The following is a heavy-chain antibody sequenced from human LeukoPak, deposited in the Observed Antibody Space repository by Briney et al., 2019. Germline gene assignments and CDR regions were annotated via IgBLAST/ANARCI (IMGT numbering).Heavy chain of an antibody. V-gene: IGHV4-39*07. Sequence: SETLSLTCTVSGGSISSNTYYWGWIRQPPGKGLEWIGNIYYSESTYYNPSLNSRVTISVDTSNNQFSLKLSSVTAADTAVYYCARDVPFYYGSGSYFPRYYYIDVWGKGTTVTVSS. CDR2: IYYSEST. CDR3: ARDVPFYYGSGSYFPRYYYIDV. CDR1: GGSISSNTYY. J-gene: IGHJ6*03. D-gene: IGHD3-10*01.